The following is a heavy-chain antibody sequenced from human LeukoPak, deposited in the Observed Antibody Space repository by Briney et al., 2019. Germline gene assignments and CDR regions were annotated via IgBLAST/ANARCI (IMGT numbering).Heavy chain of an antibody. V-gene: IGHV4-34*01. CDR3: AGIVVVPAAIHFDY. Sequence: PSETLSLTCAVYGGSFSGYYWSWIRQPPGKGLEWIGEINHSGSTNYNPSLKSRVTISVDTSKNQFSLKLSSVTAADTAVYYCAGIVVVPAAIHFDYWGQGTLVTVSS. CDR1: GGSFSGYY. D-gene: IGHD2-2*02. J-gene: IGHJ4*02. CDR2: INHSGST.